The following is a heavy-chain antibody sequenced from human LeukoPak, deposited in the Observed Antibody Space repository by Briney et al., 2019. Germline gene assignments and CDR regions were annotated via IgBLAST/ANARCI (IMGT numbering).Heavy chain of an antibody. CDR2: IYHSGST. CDR3: ARESSSGWYYFDY. D-gene: IGHD6-19*01. J-gene: IGHJ4*02. CDR1: GGSISSSNW. Sequence: PSGTLSLTCAVPGGSISSSNWWSWVRQPPGKGLEWIGEIYHSGSTNYNPSLKSRVTISVDTSKNQFSLKLSSVTAADTAVYYCARESSSGWYYFDYWGQGTLVTVSS. V-gene: IGHV4-4*02.